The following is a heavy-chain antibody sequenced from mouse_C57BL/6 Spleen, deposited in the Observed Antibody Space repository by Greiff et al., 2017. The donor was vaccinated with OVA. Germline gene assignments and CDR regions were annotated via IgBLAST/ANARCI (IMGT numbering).Heavy chain of an antibody. CDR3: ARRGGDETDYFDY. V-gene: IGHV1-61*01. CDR2: IYPSDSET. CDR1: GYTFTSYW. D-gene: IGHD3-2*01. Sequence: QVQLQQPGAELVRPGSSVKLSCKASGYTFTSYWMDWVKQRPGQGLEWIGNIYPSDSETHYNQKFKDKATLTVDKSSSTAYMQLSSLTSEDSAVYYCARRGGDETDYFDYWGQGTTLTVSS. J-gene: IGHJ2*01.